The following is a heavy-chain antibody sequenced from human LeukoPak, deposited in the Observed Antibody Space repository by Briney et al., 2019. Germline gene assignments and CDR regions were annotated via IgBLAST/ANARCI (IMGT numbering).Heavy chain of an antibody. D-gene: IGHD6-19*01. V-gene: IGHV3-48*01. CDR2: ISGSGSNI. CDR3: ARGSGYWYFDF. CDR1: GFTFSSLS. Sequence: GGSLRLSCAASGFTFSSLSMNWVRQAPGKGLEWVSYISGSGSNIYYADSVEGRFTISRDNAKDSLYLQMNSLRAEDTAVYYCARGSGYWYFDFWGRGTLVTVSS. J-gene: IGHJ2*01.